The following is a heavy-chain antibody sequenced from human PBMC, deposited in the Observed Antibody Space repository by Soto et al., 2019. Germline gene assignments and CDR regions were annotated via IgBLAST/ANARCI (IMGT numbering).Heavy chain of an antibody. CDR1: GYSFTSYW. CDR2: IYPGDSDT. D-gene: IGHD6-19*01. Sequence: GESLKISCKGSGYSFTSYWIGWVRQMPGKGLEWMGIIYPGDSDTRYSPSFQGQVTISADKSISTAYLQWSSLKASDTAMYYCAGSFSSGWQYYYYYGMDVWGQGTTVTVSS. CDR3: AGSFSSGWQYYYYYGMDV. J-gene: IGHJ6*02. V-gene: IGHV5-51*01.